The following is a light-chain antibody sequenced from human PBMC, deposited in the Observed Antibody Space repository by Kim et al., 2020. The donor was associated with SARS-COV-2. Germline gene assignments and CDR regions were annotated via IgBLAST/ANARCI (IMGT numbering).Light chain of an antibody. CDR2: GAS. CDR1: QSVDSND. CDR3: HQYGSSPWT. Sequence: LSPGERATLSCRASQSVDSNDLAWYQQKPGQAPRLLIYGASGRATGLPDRFRGSGSGTDFTLTIYRLEPEDFAVYYCHQYGSSPWTFGQGTKV. J-gene: IGKJ1*01. V-gene: IGKV3-20*01.